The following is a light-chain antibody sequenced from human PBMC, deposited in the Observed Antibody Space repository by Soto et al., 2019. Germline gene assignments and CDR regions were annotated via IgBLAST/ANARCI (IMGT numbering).Light chain of an antibody. CDR2: DSS. CDR1: QGVISGY. V-gene: IGKV3-20*01. CDR3: QQYCSPPCT. J-gene: IGKJ2*02. Sequence: EIVLTQSPGTLSSSPGERATLSCRASQGVISGYLAWYQQKPGQAPRLLIYDSSSRAAGIPDRFSGSGSGTDFTLTISRLEPEDFAVYYCQQYCSPPCTFGQGTNLEIK.